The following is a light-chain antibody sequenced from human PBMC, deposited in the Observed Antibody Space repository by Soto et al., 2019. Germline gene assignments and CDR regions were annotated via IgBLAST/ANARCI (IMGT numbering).Light chain of an antibody. Sequence: EIVLTNSPGTLPLSHWERATLSCRASQSVSNNYLAWYQQKPGQAPRLLIYATSSRATDVPDRFSGSGSGTDFTLTISRLEPEDFAVYHCQQYGSSPLISFGQVTRLEIK. V-gene: IGKV3-20*01. CDR3: QQYGSSPLIS. CDR2: ATS. CDR1: QSVSNNY. J-gene: IGKJ5*01.